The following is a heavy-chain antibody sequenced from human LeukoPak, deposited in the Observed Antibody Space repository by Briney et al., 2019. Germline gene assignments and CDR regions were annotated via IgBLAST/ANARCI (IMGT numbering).Heavy chain of an antibody. Sequence: GGSLRLSCAASGFTFSSYWMSWVRQAPGKGLEWVANIKQDGSEKYYVDSVKGRFTISRDNAKNSLYLQMNSLRAEDTAVYYCASPAIVGATTGFDYWGQGTLVTVSS. CDR1: GFTFSSYW. V-gene: IGHV3-7*01. D-gene: IGHD1-26*01. CDR2: IKQDGSEK. J-gene: IGHJ4*02. CDR3: ASPAIVGATTGFDY.